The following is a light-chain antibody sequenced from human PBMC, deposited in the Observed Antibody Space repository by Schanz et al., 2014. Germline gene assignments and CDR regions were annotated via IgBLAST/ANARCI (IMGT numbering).Light chain of an antibody. CDR2: AAS. V-gene: IGKV3D-15*01. J-gene: IGKJ1*01. CDR3: QQYNNWPWT. CDR1: QSVFSN. Sequence: EVVMTQSPATLSVSPGEGATLSCRASQSVFSNLAWYQQKPGQTPRLLIYAASTRATGIPDRFSGSGSGTDFTLTISRLQPEDFAVYYCQQYNNWPWTFGQGTKVDSK.